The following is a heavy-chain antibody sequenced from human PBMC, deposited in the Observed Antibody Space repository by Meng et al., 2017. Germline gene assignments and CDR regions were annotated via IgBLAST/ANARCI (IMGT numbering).Heavy chain of an antibody. CDR3: HSGWYQAGDDY. Sequence: QVQVVPSGAEVKKPGSSVKVSCKASGGTFSSYAISWVRQAPGQGLEWMGGIIPIFGTANYAQKFKGRVTITADKSTSTAYMELSSLRSEDTAVYYCHSGWYQAGDDYWGQGTLVTVSS. CDR1: GGTFSSYA. D-gene: IGHD6-19*01. J-gene: IGHJ4*02. V-gene: IGHV1-69*06. CDR2: IIPIFGTA.